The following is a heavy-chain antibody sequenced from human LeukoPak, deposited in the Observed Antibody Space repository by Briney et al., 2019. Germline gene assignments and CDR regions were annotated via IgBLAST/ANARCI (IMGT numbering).Heavy chain of an antibody. CDR1: GITFRSYG. CDR3: ATDRATQYFDY. J-gene: IGHJ4*02. V-gene: IGHV3-30*02. D-gene: IGHD2-15*01. CDR2: IWYDGSNK. Sequence: GSLRLSCAASGITFRSYGMHWVRQAPGKGLEWVAFIWYDGSNKYYADSVKGRFTISRDNSRNTLFLQMNSLRAEDTAVYYCATDRATQYFDYWGQGTLVSVSS.